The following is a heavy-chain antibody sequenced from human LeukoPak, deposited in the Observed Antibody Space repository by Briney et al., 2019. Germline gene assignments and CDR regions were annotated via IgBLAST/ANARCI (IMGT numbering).Heavy chain of an antibody. CDR3: AKMRYYDSSAYYFDY. J-gene: IGHJ4*02. Sequence: PGGSLRLSCAASGFTFSSYAMSWVRQAPGKGLEWVSAIRGSGDNTYYADSVKGRFTISRDNSKNTLYLQMSSLRAEDTAVYYCAKMRYYDSSAYYFDYWGQGTLVTVSS. V-gene: IGHV3-23*01. D-gene: IGHD3-22*01. CDR1: GFTFSSYA. CDR2: IRGSGDNT.